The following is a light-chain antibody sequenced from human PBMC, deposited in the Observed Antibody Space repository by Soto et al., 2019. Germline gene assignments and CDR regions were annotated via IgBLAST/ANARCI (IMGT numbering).Light chain of an antibody. CDR2: AAS. J-gene: IGKJ2*01. Sequence: DIQMTQSPSSLSASVGDRVTITCRASQSISSYLNWYQQKPGKAPKLLIYAASSLQSGVPSRFSGSGSGTDFTLAISSLQTEDFATYYGQQSYSTPYDFGQGTKLEIK. CDR3: QQSYSTPYD. V-gene: IGKV1-39*01. CDR1: QSISSY.